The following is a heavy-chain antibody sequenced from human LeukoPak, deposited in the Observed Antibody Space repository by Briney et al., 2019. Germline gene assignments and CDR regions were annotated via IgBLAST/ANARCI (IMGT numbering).Heavy chain of an antibody. D-gene: IGHD2-2*01. J-gene: IGHJ4*02. Sequence: PGESLKISCRGSGYSFTTYWIGWVRQMPGKGLEWMGIIYPGDSDTRYSPSFQGQVTMSADKSINIAYLQWSSLKASDTAMYYCARRQGCSSTSCPPDFWGQGTLVT. CDR3: ARRQGCSSTSCPPDF. CDR2: IYPGDSDT. V-gene: IGHV5-51*01. CDR1: GYSFTTYW.